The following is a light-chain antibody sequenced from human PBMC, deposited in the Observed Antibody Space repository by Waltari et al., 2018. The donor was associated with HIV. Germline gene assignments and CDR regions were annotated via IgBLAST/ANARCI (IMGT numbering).Light chain of an antibody. Sequence: AIQLTQSPSSLSASVRDRVTITCRASQGIRSALAWYQQKPGKAPNLLIYDASTLESGFPSRFRGNGSGTDFTLTISSLQPEDFATYYCQQFNTYPLTFGGGTKVEIK. CDR1: QGIRSA. V-gene: IGKV1-13*02. J-gene: IGKJ4*01. CDR2: DAS. CDR3: QQFNTYPLT.